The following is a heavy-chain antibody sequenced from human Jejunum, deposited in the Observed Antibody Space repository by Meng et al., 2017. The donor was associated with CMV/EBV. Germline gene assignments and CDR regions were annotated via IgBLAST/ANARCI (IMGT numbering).Heavy chain of an antibody. V-gene: IGHV1-18*01. CDR2: ISTYNDDR. CDR1: GYTFTGYV. J-gene: IGHJ4*01. D-gene: IGHD1-26*01. CDR3: ARDRVGEPTFDY. Sequence: SGYTFTGYVISWVRQAPGQGLEWMGWISTYNDDRNYVQKFQARVTMTTDTSTSTAYMELRSLKSDDTAVYYCARDRVGEPTFDYWGQGTLVTVSS.